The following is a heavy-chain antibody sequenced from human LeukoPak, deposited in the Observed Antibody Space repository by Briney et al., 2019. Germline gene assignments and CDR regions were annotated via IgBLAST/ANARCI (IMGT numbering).Heavy chain of an antibody. J-gene: IGHJ5*02. CDR3: ARVSSGRVDP. CDR1: GGSISSGSYY. V-gene: IGHV4-61*02. Sequence: SETLSLTCTVSGGSISSGSYYWGWIRQPAGKGLEWIGRMYTSGTTNYNPSLKSRVTISVDTSKNQFSLKLSSVTGADTAVYYCARVSSGRVDPWGQGTLVTVSS. CDR2: MYTSGTT. D-gene: IGHD3-10*01.